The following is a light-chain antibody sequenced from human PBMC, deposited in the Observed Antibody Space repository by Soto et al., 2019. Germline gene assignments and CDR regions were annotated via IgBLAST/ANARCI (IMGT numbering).Light chain of an antibody. CDR3: QQYSNWRT. Sequence: EIVITQSPSTLSVSPEERATLSCRASESITNNLAWYQQKPGQAPRLLIYGASTRATGIPARFSGSGSGTDFTLTISGLQSEDFAVYYCQQYSNWRTFGQGTKVDIK. CDR2: GAS. J-gene: IGKJ1*01. V-gene: IGKV3-15*01. CDR1: ESITNN.